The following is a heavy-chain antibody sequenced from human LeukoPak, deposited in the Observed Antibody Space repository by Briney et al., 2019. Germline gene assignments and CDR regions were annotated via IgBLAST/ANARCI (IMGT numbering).Heavy chain of an antibody. J-gene: IGHJ4*02. V-gene: IGHV4-39*01. D-gene: IGHD3-10*01. Sequence: SETLSLTCTVSGGSTSSSTYHWGWIRQPPGKGLEWIGSIYYSGGTYYNPSLKSRVTRSVDTSKNQFSLKMSSVTAADTGVYYCAANYYGSGSYSYGFDYWGQGTLVTVSS. CDR1: GGSTSSSTYH. CDR3: AANYYGSGSYSYGFDY. CDR2: IYYSGGT.